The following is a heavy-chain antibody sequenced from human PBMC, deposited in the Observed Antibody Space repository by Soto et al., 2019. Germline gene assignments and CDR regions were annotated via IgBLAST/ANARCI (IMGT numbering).Heavy chain of an antibody. CDR3: ARLIAVAGTWYFDY. CDR2: INVYNGNT. CDR1: GYTFTKYG. J-gene: IGHJ4*02. Sequence: QVQLVQSGGEVKKPGASVKVSCKASGYTFTKYGIIWVRQAPGQGLEWMGWINVYNGNTKYAQKLQGRVTITTDTSTSTTYMELSSLSSDGTAVYYCARLIAVAGTWYFDYWGQGTLVTVSS. D-gene: IGHD6-19*01. V-gene: IGHV1-18*01.